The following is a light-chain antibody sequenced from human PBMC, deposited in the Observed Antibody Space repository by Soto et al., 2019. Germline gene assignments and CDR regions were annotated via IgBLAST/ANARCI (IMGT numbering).Light chain of an antibody. J-gene: IGKJ2*01. Sequence: DIQMTQSPSSLSASVGDRVTMTCRASKSISSYLNWYQQKPGKAPKLLIYAASSLQSGVPSRFSGSGSGTDFTLTISSLQPEDFASYYCQQSYSTPYTFAQGTKLEIK. V-gene: IGKV1-39*01. CDR3: QQSYSTPYT. CDR1: KSISSY. CDR2: AAS.